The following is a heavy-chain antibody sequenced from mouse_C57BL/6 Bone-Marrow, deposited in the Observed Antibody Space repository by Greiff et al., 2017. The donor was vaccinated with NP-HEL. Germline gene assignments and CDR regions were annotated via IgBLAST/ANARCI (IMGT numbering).Heavy chain of an antibody. CDR3: ARQDTTVVATIPYYFDY. J-gene: IGHJ2*01. CDR2: ISGGGGNT. CDR1: GFTFSSYT. Sequence: EVKVVESGGGLVKPGGSLKLSCAASGFTFSSYTMSWVRQTPEKRLEWVATISGGGGNTYYPDSVKGRFTISRDNAKNTLYLQMSSLRSEDTALYYCARQDTTVVATIPYYFDYWGQGTTLTVSS. D-gene: IGHD1-1*01. V-gene: IGHV5-9*01.